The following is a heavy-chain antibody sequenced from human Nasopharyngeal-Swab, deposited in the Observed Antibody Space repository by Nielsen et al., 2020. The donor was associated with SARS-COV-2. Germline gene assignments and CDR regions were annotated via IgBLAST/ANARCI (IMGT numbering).Heavy chain of an antibody. Sequence: SETLSLTCTVSGSSVSDTDYFWGWIRQPPVTGLEWIGNIDYRRRTFYNPSLKSRVSISVDMSKNQFSLNLHSVTAADTGVYYCASYLGVDGQKRFDYWGQGTLVTVSS. D-gene: IGHD5-24*01. CDR2: IDYRRRT. CDR1: GSSVSDTDYF. J-gene: IGHJ4*02. CDR3: ASYLGVDGQKRFDY. V-gene: IGHV4-39*01.